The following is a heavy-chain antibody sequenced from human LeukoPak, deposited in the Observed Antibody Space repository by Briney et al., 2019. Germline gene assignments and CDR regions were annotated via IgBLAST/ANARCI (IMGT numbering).Heavy chain of an antibody. CDR2: ISADRSSV. D-gene: IGHD3-3*01. CDR3: ARDRGDFWSGYSPWLDP. Sequence: GGSLRLSCAASGFTFSGDWMHWVRQVPGKGLVWVSCISADRSSVTYADSVKGRFTISRDNTKNTLYLQMNGLRAEDTAVYYCARDRGDFWSGYSPWLDPWGQGVLVSVSS. V-gene: IGHV3-74*03. J-gene: IGHJ5*02. CDR1: GFTFSGDW.